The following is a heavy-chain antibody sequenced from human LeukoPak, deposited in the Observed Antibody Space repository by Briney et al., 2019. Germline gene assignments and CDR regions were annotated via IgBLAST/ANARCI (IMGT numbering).Heavy chain of an antibody. CDR3: ARDPKKQQLGQARPAGGYYMDV. D-gene: IGHD6-13*01. CDR1: GYTFTSYG. V-gene: IGHV1-18*01. CDR2: ISAYNGNT. J-gene: IGHJ6*03. Sequence: GASVKVSCKASGYTFTSYGISWVRQAPGQGLEWMGWISAYNGNTNYAQKLQGRVTMTTDTSTSTAYMELRSLRSDDTAVYYCARDPKKQQLGQARPAGGYYMDVWGKGTTVTVSS.